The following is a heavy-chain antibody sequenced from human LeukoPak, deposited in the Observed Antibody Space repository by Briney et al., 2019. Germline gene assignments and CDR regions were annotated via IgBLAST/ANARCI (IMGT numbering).Heavy chain of an antibody. Sequence: GASVKVSCKASGYSFTSYAISWVRQAPGQGLEWMGWISAYNGNTNYAQKLQGRVTMTTDTSTSTAYMELRSLRSDDTAVYYCARDRSWFGELLSYNFDYWGQGTLVTVSS. CDR1: GYSFTSYA. V-gene: IGHV1-18*01. J-gene: IGHJ4*02. CDR3: ARDRSWFGELLSYNFDY. D-gene: IGHD3-10*01. CDR2: ISAYNGNT.